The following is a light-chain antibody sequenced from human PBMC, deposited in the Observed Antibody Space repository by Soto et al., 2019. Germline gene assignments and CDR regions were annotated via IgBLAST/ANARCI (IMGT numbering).Light chain of an antibody. V-gene: IGKV3-15*01. CDR3: QQYNNWPPFT. CDR1: QSVSSN. Sequence: EIVMTQSPATLSVSPGERATLSCRASQSVSSNLAWYQQKPGQAPRLLIYGASTRATGIPARFSGSGSGTEFTLTLSSLPSEDFAVYYCQQYNNWPPFTFGPGTKVDIK. CDR2: GAS. J-gene: IGKJ3*01.